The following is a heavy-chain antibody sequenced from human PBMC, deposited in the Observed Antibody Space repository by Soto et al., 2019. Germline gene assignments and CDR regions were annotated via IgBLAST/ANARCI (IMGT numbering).Heavy chain of an antibody. CDR2: ISSRSDI. CDR3: AREYTAWPLAYGLDV. Sequence: HGESLKISCKGSGYSFTSYWIGWVRQAPGKGLEWVSSISSRSDIYYADSVKGRFTISRDNAKNSVSLQMNSLRAEDTAVYYCAREYTAWPLAYGLDVWGQGTTVTVSS. J-gene: IGHJ6*02. CDR1: GYSFTSYW. V-gene: IGHV3-21*01. D-gene: IGHD2-2*02.